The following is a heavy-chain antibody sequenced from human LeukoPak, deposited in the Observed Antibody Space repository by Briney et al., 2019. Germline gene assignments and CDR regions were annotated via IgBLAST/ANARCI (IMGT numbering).Heavy chain of an antibody. CDR2: IKQDGSEK. D-gene: IGHD3-3*01. V-gene: IGHV3-7*01. J-gene: IGHJ4*02. CDR1: GFTFSSYW. CDR3: ARAPDPYYDFWSGYV. Sequence: GGSLRLSCAASGFTFSSYWMNWVRQAPGKRLEWVANIKQDGSEKYYVDSVKGRFTISRDNAKNSLYLQMNSLRAEDTAVYYCARAPDPYYDFWSGYVWGQGTLVTVSS.